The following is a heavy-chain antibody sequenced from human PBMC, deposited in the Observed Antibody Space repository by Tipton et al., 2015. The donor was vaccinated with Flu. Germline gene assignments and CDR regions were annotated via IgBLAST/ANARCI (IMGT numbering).Heavy chain of an antibody. CDR1: CASVTSGGYY. D-gene: IGHD3-10*01. J-gene: IGHJ3*02. Sequence: TLSLTCTVSCASVTSGGYYWNWIRQLPGKGLEWIGFIYDSGRTSFNPSLKSRVSISVDTSKNQYSLKLSSVTDADTAVYFCARDYYGSEASYVAVDIWGQGTTGAISS. V-gene: IGHV4-31*03. CDR2: IYDSGRT. CDR3: ARDYYGSEASYVAVDI.